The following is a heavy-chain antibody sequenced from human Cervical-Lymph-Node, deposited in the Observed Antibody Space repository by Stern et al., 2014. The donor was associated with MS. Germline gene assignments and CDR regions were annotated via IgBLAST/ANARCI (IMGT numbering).Heavy chain of an antibody. CDR1: GFTFSNYA. J-gene: IGHJ6*02. CDR3: ARKRTYYYYGMDV. V-gene: IGHV3-30*04. Sequence: VQLVESGGGAVQPGRSLRLSCGASGFTFSNYAMHWVRQAPGKGLEWVAAISPDGGTKEYVDSVQGRFTVSRDNSPNTLYLQMNSLRAEDTAVDYLARKRTYYYYGMDVWGQGTTVIVSS. CDR2: ISPDGGTK.